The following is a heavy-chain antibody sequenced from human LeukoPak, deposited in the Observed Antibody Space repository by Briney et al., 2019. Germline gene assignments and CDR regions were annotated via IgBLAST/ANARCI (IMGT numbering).Heavy chain of an antibody. D-gene: IGHD3-10*01. CDR1: GGSISSGSYY. J-gene: IGHJ4*02. CDR2: IYTSGST. CDR3: ARDRIYGSGSDHFDY. V-gene: IGHV4-61*02. Sequence: SQTLSLTCTVSGGSISSGSYYWNWIRQPAGKGLEWIGRIYTSGSTNYNPSLKSRVTVSVDTSKNQFSLKLSSVTAADTAVYYCARDRIYGSGSDHFDYWGQGTLVTVSS.